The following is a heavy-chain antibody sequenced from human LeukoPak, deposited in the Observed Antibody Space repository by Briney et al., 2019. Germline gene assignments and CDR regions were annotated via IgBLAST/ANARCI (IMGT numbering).Heavy chain of an antibody. D-gene: IGHD1-14*01. CDR3: ASQPGSRSYFDY. V-gene: IGHV3-21*01. CDR2: ISSSSSYI. J-gene: IGHJ4*02. CDR1: GFTFSSYS. Sequence: GGSLRLSCAASGFTFSSYSMNWVRQAPGKGLEWVSSISSSSSYIYYADSVKGRFTISRDNAKNSLYLQMNSLRAEDTAVYYCASQPGSRSYFDYWGQGTLVTGSS.